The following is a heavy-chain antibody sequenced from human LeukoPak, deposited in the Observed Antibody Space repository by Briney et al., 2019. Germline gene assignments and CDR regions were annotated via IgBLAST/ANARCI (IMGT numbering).Heavy chain of an antibody. CDR2: ISGSGSST. V-gene: IGHV3-23*01. CDR1: GFTFSSYA. J-gene: IGHJ4*02. Sequence: GGSLRLSCAASGFTFSSYAMSWVRQAPGKGLEWVSAISGSGSSTYYADSVKGRFTISRDNSKNTLYLQMNNLRAEDTAVYYCVKQRIGGCYGYFDYWGQGTLVTVSS. CDR3: VKQRIGGCYGYFDY. D-gene: IGHD2-21*02.